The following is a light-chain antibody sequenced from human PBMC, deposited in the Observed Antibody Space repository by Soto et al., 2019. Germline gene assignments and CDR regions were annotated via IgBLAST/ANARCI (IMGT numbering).Light chain of an antibody. V-gene: IGKV3-20*01. J-gene: IGKJ1*01. Sequence: VMTQSPGTLSLSPGEAATLSCRASQSVSVNSLAWYQQKGGQAPRLLIYAASTRATGVPDRFSGTGSGTDFALTISRLEPEDFAVYYCQQYGSAPWTFGQGTKVDIK. CDR1: QSVSVNS. CDR2: AAS. CDR3: QQYGSAPWT.